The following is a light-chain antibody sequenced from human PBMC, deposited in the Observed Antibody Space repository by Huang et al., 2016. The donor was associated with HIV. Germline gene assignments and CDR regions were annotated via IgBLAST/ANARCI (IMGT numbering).Light chain of an antibody. CDR2: EVS. V-gene: IGKV1-5*01. J-gene: IGKJ1*01. CDR1: QSFTTW. CDR3: QQYDGYPWT. Sequence: DIQMTQSPSTLSASVGDRVTITCRASQSFTTWLAWYQQKPGKAPKLRIYEVSSLESGVPSRFSGSGSGTEFTLTISSLQPDDFATYYCQQYDGYPWTFGQGTKVEIK.